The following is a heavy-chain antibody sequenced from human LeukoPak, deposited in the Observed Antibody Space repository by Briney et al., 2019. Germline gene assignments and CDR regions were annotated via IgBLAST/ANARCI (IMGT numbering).Heavy chain of an antibody. CDR2: IWYDGSDK. CDR1: GFTLSNFG. CDR3: AELGITMIGGV. V-gene: IGHV3-30*02. Sequence: GGSLRLSCAASGFTLSNFGMHWVRQAPGKGLEWVAFIWYDGSDKYYADSVKGRFTISRDNSKNTLYLQMNSLRAEDTAVYYCAELGITMIGGVWGKGTTVTISS. D-gene: IGHD3-10*02. J-gene: IGHJ6*04.